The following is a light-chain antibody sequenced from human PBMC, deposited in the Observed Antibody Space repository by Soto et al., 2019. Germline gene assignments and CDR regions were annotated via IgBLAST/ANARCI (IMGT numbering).Light chain of an antibody. Sequence: DIQMTQSPSSLSASVGDRVTITCRASQGISNFLAWYQQKPGKVPKLLISAASTLQSGVPSRFSGSGSGTDFTLTITRRQPEDVATYYCQKYSSVVTFGQGTRLEIK. J-gene: IGKJ5*01. CDR1: QGISNF. V-gene: IGKV1-27*01. CDR2: AAS. CDR3: QKYSSVVT.